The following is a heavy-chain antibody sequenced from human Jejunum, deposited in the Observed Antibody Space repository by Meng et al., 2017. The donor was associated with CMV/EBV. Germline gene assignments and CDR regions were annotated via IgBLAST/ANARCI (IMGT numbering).Heavy chain of an antibody. CDR2: IHHSGTT. D-gene: IGHD3-10*01. CDR3: ARDSYHYGSSTYNWFDP. CDR1: SIRTYW. V-gene: IGHV4-59*01. J-gene: IGHJ5*02. Sequence: SIRTYWWSWIRQSPGQGLEWIGYIHHSGTTNHNPSLRSRVIMSVDTSNNQFSLKLTSVTAADTAVYYCARDSYHYGSSTYNWFDPWGQGILVTVSS.